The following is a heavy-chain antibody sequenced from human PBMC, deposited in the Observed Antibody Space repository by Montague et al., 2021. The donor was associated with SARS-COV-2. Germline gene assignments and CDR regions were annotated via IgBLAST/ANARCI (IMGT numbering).Heavy chain of an antibody. J-gene: IGHJ4*02. CDR1: GFTFSSYS. D-gene: IGHD3-9*01. CDR3: ARDRLKDILTGYYDY. Sequence: SLRLSCPASGFTFSSYSLNWVRQAPGKGLEWVSSISSSSSYIYYADSVKGRFTISRDNAKNSLYLQMNSLRAEDTAVYYCARDRLKDILTGYYDYWGQGTLVTVSS. V-gene: IGHV3-21*01. CDR2: ISSSSSYI.